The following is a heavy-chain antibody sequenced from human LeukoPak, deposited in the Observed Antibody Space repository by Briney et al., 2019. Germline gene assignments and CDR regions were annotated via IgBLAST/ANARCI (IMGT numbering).Heavy chain of an antibody. CDR2: IYPGDSDT. D-gene: IGHD2-2*01. CDR1: GYSFTSYW. CDR3: ARRVGYCSSTSCYWYFDY. V-gene: IGHV5-51*01. Sequence: GESLKISCKGSGYSFTSYWIGWVRQMPRKGLEWMGIIYPGDSDTRYSPSFQGQVTISADKSISTAYLQWSSLKASDTAMYYCARRVGYCSSTSCYWYFDYWGQGTLVAVSS. J-gene: IGHJ4*02.